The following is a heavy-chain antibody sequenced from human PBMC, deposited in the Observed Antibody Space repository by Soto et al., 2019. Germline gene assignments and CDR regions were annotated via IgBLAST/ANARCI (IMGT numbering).Heavy chain of an antibody. D-gene: IGHD5-18*01. CDR3: ARAKGGYSYGYDY. V-gene: IGHV3-53*04. CDR1: GFTVSSNY. CDR2: IYRGGST. Sequence: GGSLRLSCAASGFTVSSNYMSWVRQAPGKGLEWVSVIYRGGSTYYADSVKGRFTISRHNSKNTLYLQMNSLRAEDTAVYYCARAKGGYSYGYDYWGQGTLVTVSS. J-gene: IGHJ4*02.